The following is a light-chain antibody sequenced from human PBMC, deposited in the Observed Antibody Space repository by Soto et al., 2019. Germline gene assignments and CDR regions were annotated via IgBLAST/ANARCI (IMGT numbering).Light chain of an antibody. V-gene: IGKV3-15*01. CDR1: QSVSSD. J-gene: IGKJ5*01. CDR3: QQYNNWPPIT. CDR2: GAF. Sequence: EIVMTQSPVTLSVSPGERATLSCRASQSVSSDLAWYQQKPVQAPRLLIYGAFNRATGVPVRFSGSGSGTEFTLTISSLQSEDSSVYYCQQYNNWPPITFGQGTRLEIK.